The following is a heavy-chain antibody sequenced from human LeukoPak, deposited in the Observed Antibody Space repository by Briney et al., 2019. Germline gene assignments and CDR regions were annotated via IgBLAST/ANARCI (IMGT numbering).Heavy chain of an antibody. D-gene: IGHD3-10*01. CDR3: ARHITNSGSAFDL. Sequence: SETLSLTCTVSGGSISSYYWSWIRQPPGKGLEWIGYIYTSGSTNYNPSLKSRVTISVDTSKKQFSLKVTSVTATDTAIFYCARHITNSGSAFDLWGRGTLVTVSS. V-gene: IGHV4-4*09. CDR2: IYTSGST. J-gene: IGHJ2*01. CDR1: GGSISSYY.